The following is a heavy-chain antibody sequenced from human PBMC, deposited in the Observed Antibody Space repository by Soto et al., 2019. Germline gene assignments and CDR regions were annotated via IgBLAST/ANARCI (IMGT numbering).Heavy chain of an antibody. D-gene: IGHD5-12*01. CDR1: GFSVSIY. Sequence: PGGSLRLSCAASGFSVSIYMSWVRQAPGKGLEWVSTLSDRGTSHYADSVTGRFSVSRDNSKNTLYLQMNGLRVDDTAIYYCAGDYASGAYDSRGQGTQVTVSS. CDR2: LSDRGTS. CDR3: AGDYASGAYDS. V-gene: IGHV3-53*01. J-gene: IGHJ4*02.